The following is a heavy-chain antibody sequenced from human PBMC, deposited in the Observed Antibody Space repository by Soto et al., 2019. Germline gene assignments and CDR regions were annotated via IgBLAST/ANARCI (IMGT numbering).Heavy chain of an antibody. CDR3: AHRPIAAAGSLFDP. V-gene: IGHV2-5*02. D-gene: IGHD6-13*01. CDR1: GFSLSTSGVG. J-gene: IGHJ5*02. Sequence: QITLKESGPTLVKPTQTLTLTCTFSGFSLSTSGVGVGWIRQPPGKTLEWLALIYWDDDKRYSPSLKSRLTITKDTSKNQVVLTMTNMDPVDTATYYCAHRPIAAAGSLFDPWGQGTLVTVSS. CDR2: IYWDDDK.